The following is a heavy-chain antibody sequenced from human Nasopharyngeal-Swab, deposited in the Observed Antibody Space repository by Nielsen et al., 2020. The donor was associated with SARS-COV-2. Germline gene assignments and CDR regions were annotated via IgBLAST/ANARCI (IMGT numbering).Heavy chain of an antibody. V-gene: IGHV4-59*13. J-gene: IGHJ3*02. D-gene: IGHD3-3*01. CDR1: GGSIGSYF. CDR2: IYYTVNT. Sequence: LRLSCTVSGGSIGSYFWSWIRQPPGKGLEWIGYIYYTVNTNYNPSLESRVTISMDKSRNQFSLKLSSVSAADTAVYFCARAIGVKAFDIWGQGTVVTVSS. CDR3: ARAIGVKAFDI.